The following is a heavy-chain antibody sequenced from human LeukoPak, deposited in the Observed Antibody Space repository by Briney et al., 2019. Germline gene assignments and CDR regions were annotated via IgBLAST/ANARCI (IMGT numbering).Heavy chain of an antibody. CDR1: GGSISSYY. D-gene: IGHD3-10*01. CDR2: IYYSGGT. V-gene: IGHV4-59*01. CDR3: ARGQTMVRGVIITPSYYYMDV. J-gene: IGHJ6*03. Sequence: SETLSLTCTVSGGSISSYYWSWIRQPPGKGLEWIGYIYYSGGTNYNPSLKIRVTISVDTSKNQFSLKLSSVTAADTAVYYCARGQTMVRGVIITPSYYYMDVWGKGTTVTVSS.